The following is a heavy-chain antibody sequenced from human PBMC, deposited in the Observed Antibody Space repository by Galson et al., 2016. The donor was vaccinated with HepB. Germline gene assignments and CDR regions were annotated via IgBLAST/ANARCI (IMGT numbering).Heavy chain of an antibody. CDR1: GFTFRSYA. V-gene: IGHV3-23*01. CDR3: AKESGSLWFGETDYFDL. CDR2: ITKSGGDT. D-gene: IGHD3-10*01. J-gene: IGHJ4*02. Sequence: SLRLSCAASGFTFRSYAMGWVRQAPGKGPESVSSITKSGGDTYYADSVKGRFTISRDNSKHTLSLQMNGLRDGDTALYYCAKESGSLWFGETDYFDLWGQGTLVSVSS.